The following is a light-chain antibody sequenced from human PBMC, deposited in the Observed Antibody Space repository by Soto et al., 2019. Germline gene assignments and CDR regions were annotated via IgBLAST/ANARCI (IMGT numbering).Light chain of an antibody. CDR2: SNN. CDR1: SSNIGSNT. Sequence: QSVLTQPPSASGTPGQRVIISCSGSSSNIGSNTVSWYQHLPGTAPKLLIYSNNQRPSGVPDRFSGSKSGTSASLAISGLQSEDEADYYCAAWDDSLNGWVFGGGTKLTVL. V-gene: IGLV1-44*01. CDR3: AAWDDSLNGWV. J-gene: IGLJ3*02.